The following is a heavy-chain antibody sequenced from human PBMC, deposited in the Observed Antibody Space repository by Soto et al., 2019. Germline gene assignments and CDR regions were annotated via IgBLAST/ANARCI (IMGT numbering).Heavy chain of an antibody. D-gene: IGHD3-22*01. CDR3: ARQHSEYYYDSSGYSLGAFDI. Sequence: ASVEVSCKASGGTFSSYAISWVRQAPGQGLEWMGGIIPIFGTANYAQKFQGRVTITADKSTSTAYMELSSLRSEDTAVYYCARQHSEYYYDSSGYSLGAFDIWGPGIMVTGS. CDR1: GGTFSSYA. J-gene: IGHJ3*02. V-gene: IGHV1-69*06. CDR2: IIPIFGTA.